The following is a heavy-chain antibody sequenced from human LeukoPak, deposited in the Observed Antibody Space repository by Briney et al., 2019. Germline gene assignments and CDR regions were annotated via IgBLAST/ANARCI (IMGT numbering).Heavy chain of an antibody. Sequence: SETLSLTCAVYGGSFSGYYWSWIRQPPGKWLEWIGEINHSGSTNYNPSLKSRVTISVDTSKNQFSLKLSSVTAADTAVYYCARTSYSRAGYSSSWGDYWGQGTLVTVSS. CDR3: ARTSYSRAGYSSSWGDY. J-gene: IGHJ4*02. V-gene: IGHV4-34*01. D-gene: IGHD6-13*01. CDR2: INHSGST. CDR1: GGSFSGYY.